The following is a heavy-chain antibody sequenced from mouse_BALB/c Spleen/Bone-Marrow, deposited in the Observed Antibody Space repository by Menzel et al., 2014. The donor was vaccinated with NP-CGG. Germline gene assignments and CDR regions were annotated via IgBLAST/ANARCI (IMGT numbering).Heavy chain of an antibody. CDR1: GYTFTSYD. CDR3: TRLGCGYKGCFDG. V-gene: IGHV1S33*01. D-gene: IGHD2-2*01. J-gene: IGHJ1*01. CDR2: INPGDGSA. Sequence: LQESGPELVKPGTLVKMSCKASGYTFTSYDINWVKQRPGQGLELIGWINPGDGSAKYNEKFKGKATLTADKSSSTTYMQRSSGTSENAAVGFCTRLGCGYKGCFDGGGAGTMVTGSS.